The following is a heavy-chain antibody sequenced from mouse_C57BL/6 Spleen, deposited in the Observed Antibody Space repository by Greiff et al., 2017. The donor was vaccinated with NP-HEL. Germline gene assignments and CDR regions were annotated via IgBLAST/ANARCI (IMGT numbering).Heavy chain of an antibody. V-gene: IGHV3-6*01. Sequence: EVKLQESGPGLVKPSQSLSLTCSVTGYSITSGYYWNWIRQFPGNKLEWMGYISYDGSNNYNPSLKNRISITRDPSKNQFFLKLNSVTTEDTATYYCAREEEMGLLGYFDYWGQGTTLTVSS. D-gene: IGHD2-3*01. CDR1: GYSITSGYY. CDR2: ISYDGSN. CDR3: AREEEMGLLGYFDY. J-gene: IGHJ2*01.